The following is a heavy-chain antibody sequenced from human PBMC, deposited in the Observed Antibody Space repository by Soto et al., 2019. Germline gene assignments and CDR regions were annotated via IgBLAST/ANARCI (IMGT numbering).Heavy chain of an antibody. D-gene: IGHD1-1*01. CDR2: IYWDGES. Sequence: QITLKEAGPTLVKPTETLTLTCTFSGFSFTTTRMGVGRTRQPPGKALEWLAIIYWDGESRYNPLLRRRLTLTEDTSKNQVVLTMTNMDPKDTATYYCAHRDSTGTTTYFDSWGQGIPVTVAS. CDR3: AHRDSTGTTTYFDS. V-gene: IGHV2-5*02. CDR1: GFSFTTTRMG. J-gene: IGHJ4*02.